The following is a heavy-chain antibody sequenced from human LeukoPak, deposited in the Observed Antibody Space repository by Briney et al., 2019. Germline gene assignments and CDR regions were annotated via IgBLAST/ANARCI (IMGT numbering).Heavy chain of an antibody. J-gene: IGHJ4*02. CDR1: GFTFDDYA. V-gene: IGHV3-9*01. Sequence: GGSLRLSCAASGFTFDDYAMHWVRQAPGKGLEWVSGISWNSGSISYADSVKGRFTISRDNAKNSLYLQMNSLRAEDTALYYCAKGSIFGVVISSFDYWGQGTLVTVSS. CDR2: ISWNSGSI. CDR3: AKGSIFGVVISSFDY. D-gene: IGHD3-3*01.